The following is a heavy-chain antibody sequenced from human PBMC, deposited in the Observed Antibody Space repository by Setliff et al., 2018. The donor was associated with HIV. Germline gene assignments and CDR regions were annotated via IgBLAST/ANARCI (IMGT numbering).Heavy chain of an antibody. D-gene: IGHD4-17*01. CDR3: ARAAAGNTGPFDL. CDR2: VSSRGDT. Sequence: SETLSLTCTVSDSGTYYWSWIRQPAGKGLEWIGRVSSRGDTNYNPSLKSRVTMSVDTSKNQFSLKLTSVTASDTAVYYCARAAAGNTGPFDLWGQGSPVPSPQ. CDR1: DSGTYY. V-gene: IGHV4-4*07. J-gene: IGHJ4*02.